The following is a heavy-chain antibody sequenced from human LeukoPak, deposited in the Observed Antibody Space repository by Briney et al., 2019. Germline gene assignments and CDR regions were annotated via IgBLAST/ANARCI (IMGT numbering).Heavy chain of an antibody. CDR3: AKPEYQLLGGWFDP. J-gene: IGHJ5*02. V-gene: IGHV3-9*01. CDR1: GFTFDDYA. CDR2: ISWNSGSI. Sequence: PAGSLRLSCAASGFTFDDYAMHWVRQAPGKGLEWVSGISWNSGSIGYADSVKGRFTISRYNAKNSLYLQMNSLRAEDTALYYCAKPEYQLLGGWFDPWGQGTLVTVSS. D-gene: IGHD2-2*01.